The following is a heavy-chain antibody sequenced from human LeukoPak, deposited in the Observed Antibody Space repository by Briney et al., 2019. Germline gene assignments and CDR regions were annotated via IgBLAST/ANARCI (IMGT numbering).Heavy chain of an antibody. J-gene: IGHJ4*02. D-gene: IGHD3-3*01. CDR2: RWYDGGNK. V-gene: IGHV3-33*06. CDR1: GFTFSSYG. Sequence: GGSLRLSCAASGFTFSSYGMRWGRQAPREGLEWGAVRWYDGGNKYYEDSVKGRFTISRDNSKNTLYMQMNSPTADDTAVYYCGKETQYDFWSGYYTPAFDYWGQGNLVPVSS. CDR3: GKETQYDFWSGYYTPAFDY.